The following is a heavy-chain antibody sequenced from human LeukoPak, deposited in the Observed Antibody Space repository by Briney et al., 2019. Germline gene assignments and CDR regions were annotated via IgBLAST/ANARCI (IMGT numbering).Heavy chain of an antibody. CDR2: INYNGVT. CDR1: GGSTSSGGYY. V-gene: IGHV4-31*03. Sequence: SETLPLTCTVAGGSTSSGGYYWSWIRQHPGKGLEWIGYINYNGVTYYNPSLKRRLTISVVDTSKNQFSLRLNSVTVADTAVYYCARSDYVWGNYRPIPDYWGQGTLVTVSS. D-gene: IGHD3-16*02. J-gene: IGHJ4*02. CDR3: ARSDYVWGNYRPIPDY.